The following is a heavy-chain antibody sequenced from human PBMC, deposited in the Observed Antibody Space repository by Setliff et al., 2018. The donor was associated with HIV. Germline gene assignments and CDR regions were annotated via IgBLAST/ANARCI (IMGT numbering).Heavy chain of an antibody. J-gene: IGHJ5*02. V-gene: IGHV7-4-1*02. CDR3: ARALYGEYGGDLNWLDP. CDR2: INTQTGSP. Sequence: GASVKVSCKASGYTFTTYGMNWVRQAPGQGLEWMGWINTQTGSPTYAQAFTGRFVFSVDTSVTTAYLQISGLKADDTAVYYCARALYGEYGGDLNWLDPWGQGTQVTVSS. D-gene: IGHD4-17*01. CDR1: GYTFTTYG.